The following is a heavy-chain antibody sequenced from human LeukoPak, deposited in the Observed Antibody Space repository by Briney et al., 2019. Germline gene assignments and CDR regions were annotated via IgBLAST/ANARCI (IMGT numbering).Heavy chain of an antibody. Sequence: GGSLRLSCAASGFTFSSYSMNWVRQAPGKGLEWVSSISSSSSYIYYADSVKGRFTISRDNAKNSLYLQMNSLRAEDTAVYYCARFSVPYSSSSADMDVWGKGTTVTVSS. D-gene: IGHD6-6*01. J-gene: IGHJ6*03. V-gene: IGHV3-21*01. CDR3: ARFSVPYSSSSADMDV. CDR2: ISSSSSYI. CDR1: GFTFSSYS.